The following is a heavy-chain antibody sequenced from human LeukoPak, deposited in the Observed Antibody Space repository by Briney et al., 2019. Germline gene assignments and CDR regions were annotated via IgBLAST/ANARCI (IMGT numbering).Heavy chain of an antibody. CDR2: IIPILGIA. Sequence: SVKVSCKASGGTFSSYAISWVRQAPGQGLEWMGRIIPILGIANYAQKFQGRVTITADKSTNTAYMELSSLRSEDTAVYYCARFLVLSGWHEPSDYWGQGTLVTVSS. CDR3: ARFLVLSGWHEPSDY. D-gene: IGHD6-19*01. V-gene: IGHV1-69*04. J-gene: IGHJ4*02. CDR1: GGTFSSYA.